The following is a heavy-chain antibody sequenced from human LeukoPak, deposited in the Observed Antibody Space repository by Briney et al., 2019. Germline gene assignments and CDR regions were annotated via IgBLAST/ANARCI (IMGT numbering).Heavy chain of an antibody. J-gene: IGHJ6*03. CDR2: IYYSGTT. Sequence: SETLSLTCTVSGGSISSNNYYWGWIRQPPGKGLERIGSIYYSGTTYYNPSLKSRVTISVDMSKNQFSLRLSSVTAADTAVYYCAREHQYYGSSGYRSYYYYMDVWGKGTTVTVSS. CDR3: AREHQYYGSSGYRSYYYYMDV. CDR1: GGSISSNNYY. D-gene: IGHD3-22*01. V-gene: IGHV4-39*07.